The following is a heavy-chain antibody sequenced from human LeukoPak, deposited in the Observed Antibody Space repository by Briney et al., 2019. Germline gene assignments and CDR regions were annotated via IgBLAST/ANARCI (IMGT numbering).Heavy chain of an antibody. CDR2: IKQDGSVK. J-gene: IGHJ6*02. D-gene: IGHD2-15*01. CDR1: GFTFSNYW. CDR3: AASIGYSYTWDV. Sequence: GGSLRLSCAASGFTFSNYWVAWVRQAPGKGLEWVANIKQDGSVKYYEDSVKGRFTISRDNAKNSLYLQMNSLGAEDTALYYCAASIGYSYTWDVWGQGTTVTVSS. V-gene: IGHV3-7*01.